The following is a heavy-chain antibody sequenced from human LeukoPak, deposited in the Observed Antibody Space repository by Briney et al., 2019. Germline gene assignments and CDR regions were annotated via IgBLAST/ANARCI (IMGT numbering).Heavy chain of an antibody. CDR3: AKVLVGNDAFDI. J-gene: IGHJ3*02. CDR1: GFTFSSYG. D-gene: IGHD2-2*01. Sequence: SGGSLRLSCAASGFTFSSYGMHWVRQAPGKGLEGVAVIWYDGSNKYYADSVKGRFPISRDNSKNTLYLQMNSLSAEDTAVYYCAKVLVGNDAFDIWGQGTMVTVSS. V-gene: IGHV3-33*06. CDR2: IWYDGSNK.